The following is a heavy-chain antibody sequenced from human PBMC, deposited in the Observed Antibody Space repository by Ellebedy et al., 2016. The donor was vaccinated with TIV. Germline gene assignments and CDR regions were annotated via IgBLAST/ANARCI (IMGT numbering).Heavy chain of an antibody. J-gene: IGHJ6*03. CDR3: ARSYYDKSGYLKYYYYLDV. CDR2: LNPYNGKT. V-gene: IGHV1-18*01. CDR1: GYTFTDYG. D-gene: IGHD3-22*01. Sequence: ASVKVSXXASGYTFTDYGISWVRQAPGQGLKWMGWLNPYNGKTEYAEDLQGRVTVTTDTSASTVYMELRSLRPDDTAVYYCARSYYDKSGYLKYYYYLDVWGTGTTVTVSS.